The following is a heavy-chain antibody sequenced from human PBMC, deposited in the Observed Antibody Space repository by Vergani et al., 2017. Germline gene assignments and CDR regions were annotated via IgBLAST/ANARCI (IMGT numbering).Heavy chain of an antibody. CDR3: ARDLYSDSSGYPTQTHQNNWFDP. Sequence: QVQLVESGGGLVKPGGSLRLSCAASGFIFSDYYMSWIRQAPGKGLEWVSYISSSSSYTNYADTVKGRFTISRDNAKNSLYLQMNSLRAEDTAVYYCARDLYSDSSGYPTQTHQNNWFDPWGQGTLVTVSS. CDR1: GFIFSDYY. J-gene: IGHJ5*02. D-gene: IGHD3-22*01. CDR2: ISSSSSYT. V-gene: IGHV3-11*05.